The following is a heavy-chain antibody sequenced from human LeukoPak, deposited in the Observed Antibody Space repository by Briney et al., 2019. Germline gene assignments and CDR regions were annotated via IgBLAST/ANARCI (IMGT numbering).Heavy chain of an antibody. Sequence: PSQTLSLTCTVSGGSISSGDYYWSWIRQHPGKGLEWIGYIYYSGSTYYNPSLKSRVTISVDTSKNQFSLKLSSVTAADTAVYYCARDVYDSSGYYYVDWFDPWGQGTLVTVSS. D-gene: IGHD3-22*01. CDR1: GGSISSGDYY. CDR3: ARDVYDSSGYYYVDWFDP. CDR2: IYYSGST. J-gene: IGHJ5*02. V-gene: IGHV4-31*03.